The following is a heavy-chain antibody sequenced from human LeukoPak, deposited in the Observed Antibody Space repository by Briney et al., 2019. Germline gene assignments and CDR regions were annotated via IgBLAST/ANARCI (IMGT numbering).Heavy chain of an antibody. Sequence: SETLSLTCTVSGGSISTYYWSWIRRPPGKGLGWIAYIHASGPTNYNPSLKSRITITVDTSKNQFSLNLSSVTAADTVVYYCARHDAGIAARPFDNWGQGTLVTVSS. V-gene: IGHV4-4*09. J-gene: IGHJ4*02. CDR2: IHASGPT. CDR1: GGSISTYY. CDR3: ARHDAGIAARPFDN. D-gene: IGHD6-6*01.